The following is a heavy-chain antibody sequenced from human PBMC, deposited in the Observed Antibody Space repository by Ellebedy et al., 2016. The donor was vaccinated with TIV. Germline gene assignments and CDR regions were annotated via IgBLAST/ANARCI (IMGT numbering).Heavy chain of an antibody. V-gene: IGHV3-23*01. J-gene: IGHJ5*02. Sequence: PGGSLRLSCAASGFTFSSYAMSWVRQAPGKGLEWVSAISGSGASTYYADSVKGRFTISRDNSKNTLDLQMNSLRAEDTAVYYCAKGGGVLHNWFDPWGQGTLVTVSS. CDR1: GFTFSSYA. CDR2: ISGSGAST. D-gene: IGHD2/OR15-2a*01. CDR3: AKGGGVLHNWFDP.